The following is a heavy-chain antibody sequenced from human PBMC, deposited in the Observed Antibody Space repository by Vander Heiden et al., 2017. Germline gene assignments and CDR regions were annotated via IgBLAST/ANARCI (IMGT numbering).Heavy chain of an antibody. V-gene: IGHV4-31*03. CDR3: ARGGLRYCSSTSCWGFDY. J-gene: IGHJ4*02. CDR2: IYYSGST. CDR1: GGSISRGGYY. Sequence: QVQLQESGPGLVKPSQTLSLTCTVSGGSISRGGYYWSWIRQHPGKGLEWIGYIYYSGSTYYNPSLKSRVTISVDTSKNQFSLKLSSVTAADTAVYYCARGGLRYCSSTSCWGFDYWGQGTLVTVSS. D-gene: IGHD2-2*01.